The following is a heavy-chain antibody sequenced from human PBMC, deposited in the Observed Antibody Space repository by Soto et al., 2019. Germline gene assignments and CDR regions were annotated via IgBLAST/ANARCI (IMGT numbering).Heavy chain of an antibody. D-gene: IGHD6-19*01. CDR3: ARGPYSSGWYVVDY. CDR2: LYSSGNT. V-gene: IGHV4-4*07. CDR1: GASISAYA. J-gene: IGHJ4*02. Sequence: SETLSLTCTVSGASISAYAWSWIRQPAGKGLEWIGRLYSSGNTNYNPSFKSRLTMSADTSKNQFSLKLSSVTAADTAVYYCARGPYSSGWYVVDYWGQGTLVTVSS.